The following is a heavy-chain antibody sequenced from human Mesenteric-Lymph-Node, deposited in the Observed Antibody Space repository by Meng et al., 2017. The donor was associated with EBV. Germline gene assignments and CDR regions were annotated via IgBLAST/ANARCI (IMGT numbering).Heavy chain of an antibody. CDR1: GSTLAPYA. V-gene: IGHV7-4-1*02. D-gene: IGHD6-19*01. CDR3: ARARNGWYEDYFDY. Sequence: QVRLVQSESELKKPGASLKLSCKASGSTLAPYAINWLRQAPGQGLEWMGWINTNTENPTYAPEFTGRFVFSLDTSVNTAYLQISTLKAEDTAMYYCARARNGWYEDYFDYWGQGTLVTVSS. J-gene: IGHJ4*02. CDR2: INTNTENP.